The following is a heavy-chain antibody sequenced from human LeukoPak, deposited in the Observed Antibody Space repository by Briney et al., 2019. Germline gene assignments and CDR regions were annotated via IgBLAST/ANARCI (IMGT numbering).Heavy chain of an antibody. V-gene: IGHV3-53*01. CDR1: GFTVSSNY. Sequence: QPGGSLRLSCAASGFTVSSNYMSWVRQAPGKGLEWVSVIYSGGSTYYADSVKGRFTISRDNSKNTLYLQMNSLGAEDTAVYYCARYWVGYGMDVWGQGTTVTVSS. CDR2: IYSGGST. J-gene: IGHJ6*02. CDR3: ARYWVGYGMDV. D-gene: IGHD2-8*02.